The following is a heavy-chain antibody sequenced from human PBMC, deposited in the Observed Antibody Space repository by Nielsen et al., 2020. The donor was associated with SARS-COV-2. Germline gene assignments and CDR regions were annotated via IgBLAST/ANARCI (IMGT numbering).Heavy chain of an antibody. D-gene: IGHD1-26*01. CDR1: GYTFTGYY. CDR2: INPNSGGT. CDR3: ARGPHPSIVGATTGDY. J-gene: IGHJ4*02. V-gene: IGHV1-2*02. Sequence: ASVKVSCKASGYTFTGYYMHWVRQAPGQGLEWMGWINPNSGGTNYAQKFQGRVTMTRDTSISTAYMELSRLRSDDTAVYYCARGPHPSIVGATTGDYWGQGTLVTVSS.